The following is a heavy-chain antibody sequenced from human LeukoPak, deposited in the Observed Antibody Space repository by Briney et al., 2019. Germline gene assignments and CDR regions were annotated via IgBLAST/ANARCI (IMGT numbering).Heavy chain of an antibody. J-gene: IGHJ4*02. V-gene: IGHV3-33*01. Sequence: PGGSLRLSCAASGFTFSSYGMHWVRQAPGKGLEWVAVIWYDGSNKYYADFVKGRFTISRDNSKNTLYLQMNSLRAEDTAVYYCARPGPWQQLGNWGQGTLVTVSS. CDR2: IWYDGSNK. CDR1: GFTFSSYG. CDR3: ARPGPWQQLGN. D-gene: IGHD6-13*01.